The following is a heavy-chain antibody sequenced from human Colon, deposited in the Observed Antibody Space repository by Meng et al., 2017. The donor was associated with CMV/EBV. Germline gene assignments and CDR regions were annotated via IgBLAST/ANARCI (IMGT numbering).Heavy chain of an antibody. CDR1: GFTFSSYW. J-gene: IGHJ4*02. Sequence: GGSLRPSCVASGFTFSSYWMSGVRQAPGKGLEWVAHMNQDGSHMCYVDSVKGRFSISRDNAKNSLCLQMNSLRAEDTAVYYCARHPDYRFDYWGQGTLVTVSS. D-gene: IGHD4-11*01. CDR2: MNQDGSHM. CDR3: ARHPDYRFDY. V-gene: IGHV3-7*01.